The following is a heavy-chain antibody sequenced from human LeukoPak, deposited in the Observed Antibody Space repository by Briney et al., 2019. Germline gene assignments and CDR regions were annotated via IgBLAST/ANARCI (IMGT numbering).Heavy chain of an antibody. V-gene: IGHV3-21*01. CDR3: ARYCSGGSCYDSEYYYMDV. CDR2: ISSSSSYI. Sequence: KTGGPLRLSCAASGFTFSSYSINWVRQAPGKGLEWVSSISSSSSYIYYEDSVKGRFTISRDNAKNSLYLQMNSLRAEDTAVYYCARYCSGGSCYDSEYYYMDVWGKGTTVTVSS. CDR1: GFTFSSYS. D-gene: IGHD2-15*01. J-gene: IGHJ6*03.